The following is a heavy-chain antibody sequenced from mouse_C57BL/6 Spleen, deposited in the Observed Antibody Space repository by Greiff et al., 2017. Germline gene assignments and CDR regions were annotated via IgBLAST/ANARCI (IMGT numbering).Heavy chain of an antibody. V-gene: IGHV1-26*01. Sequence: EVQLQQSGPELVKPGASVKISCKASGYTFTDYYMNWVKQSHGKSLEWIGDINPNNGGTSYNQKFKGKATLTVDKSSSTAYMELRSLTSEDSAVYYCVYGNPFFDYWGQGTTLTVSS. CDR1: GYTFTDYY. D-gene: IGHD2-1*01. J-gene: IGHJ2*01. CDR3: VYGNPFFDY. CDR2: INPNNGGT.